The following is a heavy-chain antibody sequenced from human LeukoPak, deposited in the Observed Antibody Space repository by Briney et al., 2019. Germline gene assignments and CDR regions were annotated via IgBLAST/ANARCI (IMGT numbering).Heavy chain of an antibody. Sequence: SETLSLTCTVSGGSISGYYWSWIRQPPGKGLEWIGYIYYSGSTNYNPSLKSRVTISVDTSKNQFSLKLSSVTAADTAVYYCARTDSWFDPWGQGTLVTVSS. CDR3: ARTDSWFDP. J-gene: IGHJ5*02. CDR1: GGSISGYY. V-gene: IGHV4-59*01. CDR2: IYYSGST. D-gene: IGHD3-22*01.